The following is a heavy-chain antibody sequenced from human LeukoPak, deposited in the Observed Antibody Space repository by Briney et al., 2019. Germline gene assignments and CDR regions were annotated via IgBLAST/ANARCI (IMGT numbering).Heavy chain of an antibody. V-gene: IGHV4-61*02. CDR1: GGALSSGSYY. Sequence: SETPSPPRTVSGGALSSGSYYWSWIPQPPGKGLEWIGRIYTSGSTNYNPSLKSRVTISVDTSKNQFSLKLSSVTAADTAVYYCARSGDQNWFDPWGQGTLVTVSS. D-gene: IGHD2-21*01. J-gene: IGHJ5*02. CDR3: ARSGDQNWFDP. CDR2: IYTSGST.